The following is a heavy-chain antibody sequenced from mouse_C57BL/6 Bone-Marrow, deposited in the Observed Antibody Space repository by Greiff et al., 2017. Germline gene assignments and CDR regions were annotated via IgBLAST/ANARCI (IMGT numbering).Heavy chain of an antibody. D-gene: IGHD1-1*01. J-gene: IGHJ4*01. Sequence: EVQLQQSGPVLVKPGASVKMSCKASGYTFTDYYMNWVKQSHGKSLEWIGVINPYNGGTSYNQKFKGKATLTVDKSSSTAYMELNSLTSEDSAVYYCARDTTVVANAMDYWGQGTSVTGSS. CDR2: INPYNGGT. V-gene: IGHV1-19*01. CDR3: ARDTTVVANAMDY. CDR1: GYTFTDYY.